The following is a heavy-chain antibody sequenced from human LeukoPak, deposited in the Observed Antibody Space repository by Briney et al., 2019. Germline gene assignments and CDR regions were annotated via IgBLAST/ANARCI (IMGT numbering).Heavy chain of an antibody. CDR1: GFIFSDAW. J-gene: IGHJ4*02. Sequence: PGGSLRLSCAASGFIFSDAWMSWVRQAPGKGLEWVGRIRSVAAGGATEYAAPVEGRFIVSRDDSKNTLSLQMNSLEIEDTAVYFCVTVTVRPLAQIDHWGQGTLVTVSS. CDR2: IRSVAAGGAT. D-gene: IGHD1-14*01. CDR3: VTVTVRPLAQIDH. V-gene: IGHV3-15*01.